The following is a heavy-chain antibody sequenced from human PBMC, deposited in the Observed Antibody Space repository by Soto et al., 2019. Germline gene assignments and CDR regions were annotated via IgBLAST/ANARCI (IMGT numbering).Heavy chain of an antibody. J-gene: IGHJ5*02. CDR1: GGSISSGGYS. CDR2: IYHSAST. CDR3: AREPDR. V-gene: IGHV4-30-2*01. Sequence: QLQLQESGSGLVKPSQTLSLTCAVSGGSISSGGYSWSWIRQPPGKGLEWIGYIYHSASTYYNPSLKSRFTIPLDSSKNHFSLKLSSVTAADTAVYYFAREPDRWGQGTLVTVSS.